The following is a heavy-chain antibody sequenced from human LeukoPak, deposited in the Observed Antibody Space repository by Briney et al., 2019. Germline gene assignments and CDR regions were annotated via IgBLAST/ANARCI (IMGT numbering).Heavy chain of an antibody. CDR1: GFTFTTYS. CDR2: ISSSSSSI. V-gene: IGHV3-48*01. CDR3: AKDRIVGATTSYDYFDY. Sequence: TGGSLRLSCAASGFTFTTYSMNWVRQAPGKGLEWVSYISSSSSSIYYADSVKGRFTISGDNAMNSLYLQMNSLRAEDTAVYYCAKDRIVGATTSYDYFDYWGQGTLVTVSS. J-gene: IGHJ4*02. D-gene: IGHD1-26*01.